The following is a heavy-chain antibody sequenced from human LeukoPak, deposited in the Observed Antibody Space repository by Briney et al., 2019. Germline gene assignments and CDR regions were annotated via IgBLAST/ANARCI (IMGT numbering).Heavy chain of an antibody. CDR2: MNPNSGNT. CDR3: ARGGLQTSFQLYRWDY. D-gene: IGHD2-8*02. V-gene: IGHV1-8*01. CDR1: GYTFTSYD. Sequence: GASVTVSCKASGYTFTSYDINWVRQATGQGLEWMGWMNPNSGNTGYAQRFQGRVTMTRNTSISTAYMELSSLRSDDTAVYYCARGGLQTSFQLYRWDYWGQGTLVTVSS. J-gene: IGHJ4*02.